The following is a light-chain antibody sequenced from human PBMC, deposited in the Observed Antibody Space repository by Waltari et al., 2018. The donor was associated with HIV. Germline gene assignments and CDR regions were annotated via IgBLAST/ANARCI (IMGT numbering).Light chain of an antibody. CDR2: DIN. V-gene: IGLV2-14*03. J-gene: IGLJ2*01. CDR3: ASNRLDYTLI. Sequence: QSALTQPASVSGFLGQSINISCTGISTDSRFYQYVSWYQQYPGKIPRLIIFDINNLPSGVSDHFSGFRSGNSASLTFSGLQSGDEAHYYCASNRLDYTLIFGGGTKLTVL. CDR1: STDSRFYQY.